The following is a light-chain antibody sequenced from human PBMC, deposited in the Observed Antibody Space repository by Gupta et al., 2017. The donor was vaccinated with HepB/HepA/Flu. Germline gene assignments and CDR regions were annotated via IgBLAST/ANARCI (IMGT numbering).Light chain of an antibody. V-gene: IGKV3-20*01. CDR2: GAS. CDR1: QSVSSSF. Sequence: EIVLTQSPGTLSLSPGERATLSCRASQSVSSSFLAWYQQKPGQAPRLLIHGASTRATGIPDRFSGSGYGTDFTLTISRREPEDFAVYYCQQDGSSPRITFGQGTRLEIK. CDR3: QQDGSSPRIT. J-gene: IGKJ5*01.